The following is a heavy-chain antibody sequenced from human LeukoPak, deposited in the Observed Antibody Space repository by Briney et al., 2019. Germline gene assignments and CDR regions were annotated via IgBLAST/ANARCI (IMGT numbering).Heavy chain of an antibody. V-gene: IGHV1-18*01. Sequence: ASVKVSCKASGYTFTSYGISWVRQAPGQGLEWMGWISAYNGNTNYAQKLQGRVTITTDTSTSTAYMELRSLRSDDTAVYYCARVSADQWLGEADYWGQGTLVTVSS. CDR1: GYTFTSYG. CDR2: ISAYNGNT. D-gene: IGHD6-19*01. CDR3: ARVSADQWLGEADY. J-gene: IGHJ4*02.